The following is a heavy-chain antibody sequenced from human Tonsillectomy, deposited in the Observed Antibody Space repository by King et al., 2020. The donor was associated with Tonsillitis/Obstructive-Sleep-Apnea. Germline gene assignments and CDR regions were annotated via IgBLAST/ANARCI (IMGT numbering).Heavy chain of an antibody. D-gene: IGHD2-21*01. J-gene: IGHJ4*02. CDR1: GGSVSSYY. CDR2: IFYNVST. V-gene: IGHV4-59*02. CDR3: ARGLPGEAGGAGD. Sequence: LQLQESGPGLVKPSETLSLTCTVSGGSVSSYYWSWIRQPPGKGLEWIGYIFYNVSTNYNPSLKSRVTISLDASKNQYSLKLTSVTAADTAVYYCARGLPGEAGGAGDWGQGTLVIVSS.